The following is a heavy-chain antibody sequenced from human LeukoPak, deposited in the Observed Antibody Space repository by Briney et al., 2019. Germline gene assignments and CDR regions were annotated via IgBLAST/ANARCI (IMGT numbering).Heavy chain of an antibody. D-gene: IGHD1-26*01. CDR3: ARDLDSGSYFGLDAFDI. CDR2: ISAYNGNT. V-gene: IGHV1-18*01. Sequence: ASAKVSCKASGYTFTSYGISWVRQAPGQGLEWMGWISAYNGNTNYAQKLQGRVTMTTDTSTSTAYMELRSLRSDDTAVYYCARDLDSGSYFGLDAFDIWCQGTMVTVSS. CDR1: GYTFTSYG. J-gene: IGHJ3*02.